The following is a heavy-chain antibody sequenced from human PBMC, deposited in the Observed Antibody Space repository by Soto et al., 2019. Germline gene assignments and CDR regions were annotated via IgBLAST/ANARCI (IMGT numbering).Heavy chain of an antibody. V-gene: IGHV3-15*01. CDR3: TTDVPKPPDTRGSQFSKWIYYFDY. CDR1: GFTFSNAR. J-gene: IGHJ4*02. CDR2: IKSKTDGGTT. Sequence: GGSLRLSCAASGFTFSNARMSWVRQAPGKGLEWVGRIKSKTDGGTTDYAAPVKGRFTISRDDSKNTLYLQMNSLKTEDTAVYYCTTDVPKPPDTRGSQFSKWIYYFDYWGQGTLVTVSS. D-gene: IGHD2-2*03.